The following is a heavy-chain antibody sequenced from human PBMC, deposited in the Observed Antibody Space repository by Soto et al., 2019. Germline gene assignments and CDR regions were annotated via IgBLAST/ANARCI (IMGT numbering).Heavy chain of an antibody. V-gene: IGHV3-74*01. CDR2: INSDGSST. CDR3: AKRSGYQEAAYLDY. CDR1: GFTFSSYW. D-gene: IGHD5-12*01. Sequence: GGSLRLSCAASGFTFSSYWMHWVRQAPGKGLVWVSRINSDGSSTSYADSVKGRFTISRDNSKNTLYLQMNSLRAEDTAVYYCAKRSGYQEAAYLDYWGQGTLVTVSS. J-gene: IGHJ4*02.